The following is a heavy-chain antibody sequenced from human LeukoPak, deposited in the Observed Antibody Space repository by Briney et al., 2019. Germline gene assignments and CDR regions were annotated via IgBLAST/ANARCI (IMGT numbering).Heavy chain of an antibody. Sequence: GGSLRLSCAASGFTFSSYAMSWVRQAPGKGLEWVSAISDNGVGTYYADSVKGRFTISRDNSKNTLYLQMNSLRAEDTAVYYCAKGGDSNSWYYFNYWGQGTLVTVSS. V-gene: IGHV3-23*01. CDR2: ISDNGVGT. CDR1: GFTFSSYA. D-gene: IGHD6-13*01. CDR3: AKGGDSNSWYYFNY. J-gene: IGHJ4*02.